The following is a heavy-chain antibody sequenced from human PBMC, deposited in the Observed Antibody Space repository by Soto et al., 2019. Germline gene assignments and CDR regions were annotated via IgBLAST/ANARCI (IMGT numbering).Heavy chain of an antibody. CDR3: ARDHREMATIYY. V-gene: IGHV1-69*08. Sequence: QVQLVQSGAEVKKPGSSVKVSCKDSGGTFSSYTISWERKAPGQGLEWMGRIIPILGIANYAQKFQGRVTITADKSTSTAYMELSSLRSEDTAVYYCARDHREMATIYYWGQGTLVTVSS. CDR2: IIPILGIA. CDR1: GGTFSSYT. D-gene: IGHD5-12*01. J-gene: IGHJ4*02.